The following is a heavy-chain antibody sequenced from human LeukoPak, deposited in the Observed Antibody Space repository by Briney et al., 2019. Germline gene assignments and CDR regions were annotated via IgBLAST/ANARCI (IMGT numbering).Heavy chain of an antibody. J-gene: IGHJ3*02. CDR3: ARDFPVAGTTDAFDI. Sequence: GASVKVSCKAAGYTFTGYYMHWVRQGPGQGLEWMGWINPNSGGTNYAQKFQGRVTMTRDTSISTAYMELSRLRSDDTAVYYCARDFPVAGTTDAFDIWGQGTMVTVSS. D-gene: IGHD6-19*01. CDR1: GYTFTGYY. CDR2: INPNSGGT. V-gene: IGHV1-2*02.